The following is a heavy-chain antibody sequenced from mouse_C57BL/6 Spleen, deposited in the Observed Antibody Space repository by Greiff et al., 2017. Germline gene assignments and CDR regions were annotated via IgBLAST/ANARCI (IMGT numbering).Heavy chain of an antibody. CDR3: TVYGNYVYYFDY. D-gene: IGHD2-1*01. CDR2: IDPETGGT. Sequence: SGAELVRPGASVTLSCKASGYTFTDYEMHWVKQTPVHGLEWIGAIDPETGGTAYNQKFKGKAILTADKSSSTDYMELRSLTSEDSAVYYCTVYGNYVYYFDYWGQGTTLTVSS. V-gene: IGHV1-15*01. CDR1: GYTFTDYE. J-gene: IGHJ2*01.